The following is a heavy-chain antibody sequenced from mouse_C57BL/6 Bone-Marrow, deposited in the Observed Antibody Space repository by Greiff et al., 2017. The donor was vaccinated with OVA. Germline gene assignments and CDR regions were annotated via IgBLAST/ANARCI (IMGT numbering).Heavy chain of an antibody. CDR2: IYPGSGST. Sequence: QVQLQQPGAELVKPGASVKMSCKASGYTFTSYWITWVKQRPGQGLEWIGDIYPGSGSTNYNEKFKSKATLTVDTSSSTAYMQLSSLTSEDSAVYYCARPLTTVVNYYAKDYWGQGTSVTVSS. D-gene: IGHD1-1*01. CDR1: GYTFTSYW. V-gene: IGHV1-55*01. CDR3: ARPLTTVVNYYAKDY. J-gene: IGHJ4*01.